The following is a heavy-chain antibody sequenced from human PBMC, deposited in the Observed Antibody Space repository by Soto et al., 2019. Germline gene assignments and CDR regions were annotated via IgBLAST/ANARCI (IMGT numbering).Heavy chain of an antibody. V-gene: IGHV4-31*03. CDR2: IYYTGST. CDR1: GGPIRSTTYY. J-gene: IGHJ3*02. D-gene: IGHD3-22*01. CDR3: ARVYDSTGYPAAGGAFDI. Sequence: PSETLSLTCTVSGGPIRSTTYYWSWIRQHPGKGLEWVGYIYYTGSTYYNPSLKSRVTMSVDTPKKQFSLNLSSVTAADTAVYYCARVYDSTGYPAAGGAFDIWGQGTKVTVSS.